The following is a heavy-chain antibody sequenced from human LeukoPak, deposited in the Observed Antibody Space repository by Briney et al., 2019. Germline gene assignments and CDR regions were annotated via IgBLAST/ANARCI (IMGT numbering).Heavy chain of an antibody. CDR3: ARGYGYYDSSGYQYTAPFDY. CDR1: GFTDSSNY. D-gene: IGHD3-22*01. Sequence: GGSLRLSCAASGFTDSSNYMSWVRQAPGKGLEWVSVIYSGGSTYYADSVKGRFTISRDNSKNTLYLQMNSLRAEDTAVYYCARGYGYYDSSGYQYTAPFDYWGQGTLVTVSS. CDR2: IYSGGST. J-gene: IGHJ4*02. V-gene: IGHV3-53*01.